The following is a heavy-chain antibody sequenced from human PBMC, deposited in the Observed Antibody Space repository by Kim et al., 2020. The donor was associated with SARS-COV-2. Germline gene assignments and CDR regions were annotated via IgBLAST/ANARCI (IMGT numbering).Heavy chain of an antibody. CDR2: INHSGST. V-gene: IGHV4-34*01. Sequence: SETLSLTCAVYGGSFSGYYWSWIRQPPGKGLEWIGEINHSGSTNYNPSLKSRVTISVDTSKNQFSLKLSSVTAADTAVYYCARARTYYYGSGSYPEDNWFXPWGQGTXVTVSS. J-gene: IGHJ5*02. CDR3: ARARTYYYGSGSYPEDNWFXP. D-gene: IGHD3-10*01. CDR1: GGSFSGYY.